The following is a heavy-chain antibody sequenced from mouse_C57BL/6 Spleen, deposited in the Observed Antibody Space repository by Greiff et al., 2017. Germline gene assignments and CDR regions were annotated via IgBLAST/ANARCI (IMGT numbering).Heavy chain of an antibody. V-gene: IGHV7-3*01. D-gene: IGHD1-1*01. CDR1: GFTFTDYY. J-gene: IGHJ3*01. CDR3: ARYGSSSYYWFAY. CDR2: IRNKANGYTT. Sequence: DVKLVESGGGLVQPGGSLSLSCAASGFTFTDYYMSWVRQPPGKALEWLGFIRNKANGYTTEYSASVKGRFTISRANSQSILHLQMTALGAEDSATYYCARYGSSSYYWFAYWGQGTLVTVSA.